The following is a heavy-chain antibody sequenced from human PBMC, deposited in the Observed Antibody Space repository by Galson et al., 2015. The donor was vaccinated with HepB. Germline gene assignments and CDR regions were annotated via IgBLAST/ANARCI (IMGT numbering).Heavy chain of an antibody. D-gene: IGHD6-6*01. CDR2: TYYRSKWYN. CDR3: ARDNFLWAARPGGMDV. CDR1: GDSVSSNSAA. Sequence: CAISGDSVSSNSAAWNWIRQSPSRGLEWLGRTYYRSKWYNDYAVSVKSRITINPDTSKNQFSLQLNSVTPEDTAVYYRARDNFLWAARPGGMDVWGQGTTVTVSS. V-gene: IGHV6-1*01. J-gene: IGHJ6*02.